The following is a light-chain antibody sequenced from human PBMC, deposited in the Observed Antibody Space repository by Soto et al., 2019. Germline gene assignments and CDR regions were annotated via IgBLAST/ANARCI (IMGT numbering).Light chain of an antibody. J-gene: IGKJ5*01. Sequence: DIQMTQSPSTLSASVGDRVTITCRARQSLKNYLAWYQQKPGKAPKLLIYDVSTLERGIPSRLSGSGYGTEFTLTISSLQPDDVATYYCQQYYRSSSTFGQGTRVDI. CDR3: QQYYRSSST. CDR1: QSLKNY. CDR2: DVS. V-gene: IGKV1-5*01.